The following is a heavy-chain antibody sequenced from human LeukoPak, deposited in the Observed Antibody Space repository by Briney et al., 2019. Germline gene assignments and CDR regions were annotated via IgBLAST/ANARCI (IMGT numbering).Heavy chain of an antibody. J-gene: IGHJ3*02. CDR3: AKDQWQLVNSNAFDI. Sequence: PGGSLRLSCAASGFTFSSYALTWVRQAPGKGLEWVSSITGSAYGTSYTSYADSVKGRFTISRDNSKDTLYLLMNSLRAADTAVYYCAKDQWQLVNSNAFDIWGPGTMVTVSS. D-gene: IGHD6-6*01. CDR2: ITGSAYGTSYT. CDR1: GFTFSSYA. V-gene: IGHV3-23*01.